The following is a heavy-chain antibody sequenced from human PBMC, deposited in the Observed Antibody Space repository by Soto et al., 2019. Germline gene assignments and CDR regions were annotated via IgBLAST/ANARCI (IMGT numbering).Heavy chain of an antibody. CDR1: GFTFSSYG. J-gene: IGHJ3*02. D-gene: IGHD5-12*01. CDR3: AKAGGYSGYDHDAFDI. V-gene: IGHV3-30*18. CDR2: ISYDGSNK. Sequence: RGSLRLSCAASGFTFSSYGMHWVRQAPGKGLEWVAVISYDGSNKYYADSVKGRFTISRDNSKNTLYLQMNSLRAEDTAVYYCAKAGGYSGYDHDAFDIWSQGTMHIVSS.